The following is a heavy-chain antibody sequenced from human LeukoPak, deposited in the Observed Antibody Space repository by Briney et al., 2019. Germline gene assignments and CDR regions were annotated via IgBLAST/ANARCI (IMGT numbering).Heavy chain of an antibody. CDR3: ARGRRAYYYYGMDV. V-gene: IGHV3-53*01. CDR1: GFTVSSNY. CDR2: IYSGGST. Sequence: SLRLSCAASGFTVSSNYMSWVRQAPGKGLEWVSVIYSGGSTYYADSVKGRFTISRDNSKNTLYLQMNSLRAEDTAVYYCARGRRAYYYYGMDVWGQGTTVTVSS. J-gene: IGHJ6*02.